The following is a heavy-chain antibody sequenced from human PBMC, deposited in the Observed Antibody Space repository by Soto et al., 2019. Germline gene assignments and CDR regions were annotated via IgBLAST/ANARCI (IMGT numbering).Heavy chain of an antibody. CDR1: GGSFSGYY. Sequence: SETLSLTCAVYGGSFSGYYWSWIRQPPGKGLEWIGEINHSGSTNYNPSLKSRVTISVDTSTNQVSPRLSSVTAADTAVYYCSRSRVGYNPIDYWGQGTLVTVSS. V-gene: IGHV4-34*03. J-gene: IGHJ4*02. CDR2: INHSGST. D-gene: IGHD5-12*01. CDR3: SRSRVGYNPIDY.